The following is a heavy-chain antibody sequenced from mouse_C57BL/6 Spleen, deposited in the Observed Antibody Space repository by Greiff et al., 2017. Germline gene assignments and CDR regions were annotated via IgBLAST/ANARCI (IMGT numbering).Heavy chain of an antibody. Sequence: EVQLQESGGGLVQPKGSLKLSCAASGFSFNTYAMNWVRQAPGKGLEWVARIRSKSNNYATYYADSVKDRFTISRDDSESMLYLQMNNLKTEDTAMYYCVRSTMFSHYFDYWGQGTTLTVSS. D-gene: IGHD2-1*01. V-gene: IGHV10-1*01. CDR3: VRSTMFSHYFDY. CDR2: IRSKSNNYAT. CDR1: GFSFNTYA. J-gene: IGHJ2*01.